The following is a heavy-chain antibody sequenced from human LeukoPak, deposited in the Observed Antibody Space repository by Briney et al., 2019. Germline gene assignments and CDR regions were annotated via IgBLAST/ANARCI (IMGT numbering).Heavy chain of an antibody. CDR1: GYSISSGYY. CDR3: ARGFRGSSWYIH. CDR2: INHSGST. D-gene: IGHD6-13*01. Sequence: PSETLSLTCTVSGYSISSGYYWGWIRQPPGKGLEWIGEINHSGSTNYNPSLKSRVTISVDTSKNQFSLKLSSVTAADTAVYYCARGFRGSSWYIHWGQGTLVTVSS. J-gene: IGHJ4*02. V-gene: IGHV4-38-2*02.